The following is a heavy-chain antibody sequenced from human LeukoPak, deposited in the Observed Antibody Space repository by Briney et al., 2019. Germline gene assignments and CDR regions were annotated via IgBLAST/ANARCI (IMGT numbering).Heavy chain of an antibody. CDR1: GFTFSSYW. Sequence: GGSLRLSCAASGFTFSSYWMSWVRQAPGKGLEWVANIKQDGSEKYYVDSVKGRFTISRDNSKNTLYLQMNSLRAEDTAVYYCARGVVVPAAMFYYYYMDVWGKGTTVTVSS. CDR2: IKQDGSEK. D-gene: IGHD2-2*01. CDR3: ARGVVVPAAMFYYYYMDV. V-gene: IGHV3-7*01. J-gene: IGHJ6*03.